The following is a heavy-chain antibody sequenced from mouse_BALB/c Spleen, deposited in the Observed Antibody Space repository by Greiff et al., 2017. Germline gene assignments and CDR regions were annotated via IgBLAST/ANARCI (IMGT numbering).Heavy chain of an antibody. CDR1: GFTFSDYY. V-gene: IGHV5-4*02. CDR2: ISDGGSYT. D-gene: IGHD2-14*01. CDR3: ARDEAYYRYDRFAY. J-gene: IGHJ2*01. Sequence: EVKLVESGGGLVKPGGSLKLSCAASGFTFSDYYMYWVRQTPEKRLEWVATISDGGSYTYYPDSVKGRFTISRDNAKNNLYLQMSSLKSEDTAMYYCARDEAYYRYDRFAYWGQGTTLTVSS.